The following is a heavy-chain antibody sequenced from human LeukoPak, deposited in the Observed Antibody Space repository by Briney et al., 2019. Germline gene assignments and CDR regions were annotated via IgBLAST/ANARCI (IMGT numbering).Heavy chain of an antibody. Sequence: PSETLFLTCAVYGRSFSGYYWTWIRQTPGKGLEWIGEINHSGSTNYNPSLKSRVTISVDTSKNQFSLKLSSVTAAETAVYFCARGVNNWNIDVFDIWGQGTMVTVSS. CDR3: ARGVNNWNIDVFDI. CDR2: INHSGST. J-gene: IGHJ3*02. CDR1: GRSFSGYY. D-gene: IGHD1/OR15-1a*01. V-gene: IGHV4-34*01.